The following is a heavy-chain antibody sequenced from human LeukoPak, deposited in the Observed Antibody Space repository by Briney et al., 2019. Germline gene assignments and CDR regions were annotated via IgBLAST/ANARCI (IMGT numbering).Heavy chain of an antibody. CDR3: AREEDDYTNRAYFDY. Sequence: PSKTLSLTCAVYGGSFSGYYWSWIRQPPGKGLEWIGYIYYSGSTYYNPSLKSRVTISVDTSKNQFSLKLSSVTAADTAVYYCAREEDDYTNRAYFDYWGQGTLVTVSS. D-gene: IGHD4-11*01. V-gene: IGHV4-30-4*01. J-gene: IGHJ4*02. CDR1: GGSFSGYY. CDR2: IYYSGST.